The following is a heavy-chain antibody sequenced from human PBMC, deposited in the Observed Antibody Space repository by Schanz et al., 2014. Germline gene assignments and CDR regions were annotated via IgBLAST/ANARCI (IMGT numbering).Heavy chain of an antibody. CDR3: ARQNSGSWGAFDI. CDR2: IYYSGST. V-gene: IGHV4-59*08. J-gene: IGHJ3*02. D-gene: IGHD1-26*01. CDR1: GGSISSYY. Sequence: QVQLQESGLGLVKTSETLSLTCTVSGGSISSYYWSWIRQPPGKGLEWIGNIYYSGSTKYNPSLKSRVTVSVDTSKNQVSLNRSSVPAADTAVYYCARQNSGSWGAFDIWGQGTMVTVSS.